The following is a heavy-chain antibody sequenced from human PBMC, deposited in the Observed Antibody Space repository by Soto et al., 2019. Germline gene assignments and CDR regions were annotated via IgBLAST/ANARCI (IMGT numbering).Heavy chain of an antibody. D-gene: IGHD2-2*02. J-gene: IGHJ4*02. Sequence: QIQLVQSGAEVRKPGASVKVSCKASGYTFTNYGFTWVRQAPGQGLEWMGWVSAYNGTTKYAQNFQGRLTMTTDTSTSKAYRGLRSLRSDDTAVYYCARDSSQCLRYPYFDYWGKGTLVPVSS. CDR2: VSAYNGTT. V-gene: IGHV1-18*01. CDR1: GYTFTNYG. CDR3: ARDSSQCLRYPYFDY.